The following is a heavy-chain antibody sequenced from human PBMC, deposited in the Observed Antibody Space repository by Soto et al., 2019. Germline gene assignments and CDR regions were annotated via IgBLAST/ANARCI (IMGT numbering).Heavy chain of an antibody. J-gene: IGHJ5*02. CDR1: GFTFSSAA. V-gene: IGHV3-23*01. CDR3: AKSLDIHYKNWFDP. CDR2: ISGSDGRT. Sequence: EVQILESGGSLVQPGGSLRLSCAASGFTFSSAAMNWVRQAPGKGLEWVSIISGSDGRTYCADSVKGRFTISRDNSKNTLYLDMNSLRAEDTAVYYCAKSLDIHYKNWFDPWGQGTLVTVSS. D-gene: IGHD4-4*01.